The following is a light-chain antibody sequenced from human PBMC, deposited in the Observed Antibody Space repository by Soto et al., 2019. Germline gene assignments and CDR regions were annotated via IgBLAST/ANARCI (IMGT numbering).Light chain of an antibody. V-gene: IGLV2-14*01. J-gene: IGLJ1*01. CDR1: SSDVGGYIS. Sequence: QSALTQPASVSGSLGQSITISCTGTSSDVGGYISVSWYQQHPGKAPKLVIYEVSHRPSGVSDRSSASKSGNTASLTISGLQAEDEADYYCSSYTSSSTYVFGAGTKVTVL. CDR3: SSYTSSSTYV. CDR2: EVS.